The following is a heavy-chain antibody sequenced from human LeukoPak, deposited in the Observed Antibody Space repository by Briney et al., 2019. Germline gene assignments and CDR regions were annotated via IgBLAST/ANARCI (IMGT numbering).Heavy chain of an antibody. V-gene: IGHV4-61*02. CDR2: IYTSGST. CDR3: ARGEEYYDILTGPTPYYMDV. D-gene: IGHD3-9*01. CDR1: GGSISSGSYY. Sequence: PSETLSLTCTVSGGSISSGSYYWSWIRQPAGKGLEWIGRIYTSGSTNYNPSLKSRVTISVDTSKNQFSLKLSSVTAADTAVYYCARGEEYYDILTGPTPYYMDVWGKGTTVTVSS. J-gene: IGHJ6*03.